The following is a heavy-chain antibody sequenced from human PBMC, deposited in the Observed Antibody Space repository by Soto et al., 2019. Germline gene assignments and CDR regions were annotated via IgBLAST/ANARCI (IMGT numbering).Heavy chain of an antibody. CDR3: TRGITLIRGVIPPGYYYGMDV. J-gene: IGHJ6*02. Sequence: QVQLVQSGAEVKKPGSSVKVSCKASGGTFSSYAISWVRQAPGQGLEWMGGFNPIFETANYAQKVQDRVTITADESTNTAYMALSSLRSEDTAVYYCTRGITLIRGVIPPGYYYGMDVWGQGTTVAVSS. D-gene: IGHD3-10*01. CDR1: GGTFSSYA. V-gene: IGHV1-69*01. CDR2: FNPIFETA.